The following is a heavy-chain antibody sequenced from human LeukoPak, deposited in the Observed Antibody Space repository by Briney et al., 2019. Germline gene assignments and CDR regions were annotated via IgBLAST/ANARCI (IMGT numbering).Heavy chain of an antibody. CDR3: ARGNVGYYYFDY. V-gene: IGHV3-21*01. D-gene: IGHD3-22*01. J-gene: IGHJ4*02. CDR2: ISSSSSYI. Sequence: GGSLRLSCAASGFTFNSYSMNWGRQAPGKGLEWVSSISSSSSYIYYADSVKGRFTISRDNAKNSLYLQMNSLRAEDTAVYYCARGNVGYYYFDYWGQGTLVTVSS. CDR1: GFTFNSYS.